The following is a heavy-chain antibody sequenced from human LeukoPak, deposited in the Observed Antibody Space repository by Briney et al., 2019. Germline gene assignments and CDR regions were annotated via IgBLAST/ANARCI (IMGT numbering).Heavy chain of an antibody. CDR2: IYPGDSDT. CDR3: ARHGPDTAMVTSYDY. D-gene: IGHD5-18*01. Sequence: GESLKISCKGSGYSFTSYWIGWVRQMPGKGLEWMGIIYPGDSDTRYSPSFQGQVTISADKSISTAYLQWSSLKASDTAMYYCARHGPDTAMVTSYDYWGQGTLVTVSS. J-gene: IGHJ4*02. CDR1: GYSFTSYW. V-gene: IGHV5-51*01.